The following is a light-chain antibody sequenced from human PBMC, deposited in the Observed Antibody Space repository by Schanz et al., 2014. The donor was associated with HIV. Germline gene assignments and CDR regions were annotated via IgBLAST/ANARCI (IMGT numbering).Light chain of an antibody. CDR3: AAWDDNLDGWV. CDR2: RTD. V-gene: IGLV1-44*01. CDR1: DSNIGSNL. Sequence: QSVLIQPPSASGTPGQRVTISCSGSDSNIGSNLVYWYQQLPGTAPKVLIFRTDLRPSGVPDRFSGSKSGTSASLAISGLQSEDEADYYCAAWDDNLDGWVFGGGTKVTVL. J-gene: IGLJ3*02.